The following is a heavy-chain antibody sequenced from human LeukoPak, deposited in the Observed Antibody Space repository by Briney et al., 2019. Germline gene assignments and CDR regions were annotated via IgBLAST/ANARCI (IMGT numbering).Heavy chain of an antibody. J-gene: IGHJ5*02. CDR2: FYHSGGT. CDR1: GGSVSSYY. V-gene: IGHV4-59*02. D-gene: IGHD6-19*01. CDR3: ARGYSSGGNGRVAFGP. Sequence: PSETLSLTCSVSGGSVSSYYWNWIRQPPGKGLEWIGFFYHSGGTHYNPSLKSRVTISLDTSKSQVSLNLNSVTAADTAVYYCARGYSSGGNGRVAFGPWGQGTLVTVSS.